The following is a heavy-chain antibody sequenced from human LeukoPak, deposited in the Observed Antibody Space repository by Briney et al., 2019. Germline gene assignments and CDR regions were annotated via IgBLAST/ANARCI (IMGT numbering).Heavy chain of an antibody. J-gene: IGHJ4*02. CDR3: AREVYGYFDY. Sequence: PGGSLRLSCAASGFTFSSYWISWVRQAPGKGLEWVANIKQDGSEKYYVDSVKGRFTISRDNAKNSLHLQMNSLRAEDTAVYYCAREVYGYFDYWGQGTLVTVSS. D-gene: IGHD3-16*01. CDR2: IKQDGSEK. CDR1: GFTFSSYW. V-gene: IGHV3-7*03.